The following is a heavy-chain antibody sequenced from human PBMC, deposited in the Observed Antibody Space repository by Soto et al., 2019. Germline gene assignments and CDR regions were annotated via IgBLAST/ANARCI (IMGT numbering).Heavy chain of an antibody. CDR2: IWYDGSNK. Sequence: QVQLVESGGGVVQPGRSLRLSCAASGFTFSSYGMHWVRQASGKGLEWVAVIWYDGSNKYYADSVKGRFTISRDNSKNTMYLQMNSLRAEDTAVYYCARDRQLLWFGESYGMDVWGQGTTVTVSS. D-gene: IGHD3-10*01. J-gene: IGHJ6*02. V-gene: IGHV3-33*01. CDR1: GFTFSSYG. CDR3: ARDRQLLWFGESYGMDV.